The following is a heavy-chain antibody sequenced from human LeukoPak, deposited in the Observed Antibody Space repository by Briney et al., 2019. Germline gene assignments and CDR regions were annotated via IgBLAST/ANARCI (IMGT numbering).Heavy chain of an antibody. CDR3: AKDPMVYSYGRFDY. Sequence: GGSLRLSCAASGFIFNDYAMRWVRQAPGKGLEWVSSINWNSGNIGYADSVRGRFTISRDNAKNSLYLQMNSLRAEDTALYYCAKDPMVYSYGRFDYWGQGTLVTVSS. J-gene: IGHJ4*02. CDR2: INWNSGNI. V-gene: IGHV3-9*01. CDR1: GFIFNDYA. D-gene: IGHD5-18*01.